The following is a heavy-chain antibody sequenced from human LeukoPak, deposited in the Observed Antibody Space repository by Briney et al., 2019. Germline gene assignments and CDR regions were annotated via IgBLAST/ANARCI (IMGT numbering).Heavy chain of an antibody. V-gene: IGHV3-30*18. D-gene: IGHD3-22*01. CDR1: GFTFSSYG. J-gene: IGHJ4*02. CDR2: ISYDGSNK. CDR3: AKESPYDSTYY. Sequence: PGRSLRLSCAASGFTFSSYGMHWVRQAPGKGLGWVAVISYDGSNKYYADSVKGRFTISRDNSKNTLYLQMNSLRAEDTAVYYCAKESPYDSTYYWGQGTLVTVSS.